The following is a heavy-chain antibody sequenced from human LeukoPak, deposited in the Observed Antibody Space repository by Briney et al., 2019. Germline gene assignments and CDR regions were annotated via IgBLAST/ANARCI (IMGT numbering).Heavy chain of an antibody. CDR3: ARGILTDYYFDL. CDR2: MHYSGGT. CDR1: GGSFSGYY. J-gene: IGHJ2*01. V-gene: IGHV4-34*01. D-gene: IGHD4-17*01. Sequence: SGTLSLTCAVYGGSFSGYYWSWIRQSPGKGLEWIGEMHYSGGTSYNPSLKSRVTLSLDTSKNQFSLKLSSVTAADTAVYYCARGILTDYYFDLWGRGTLVTVSS.